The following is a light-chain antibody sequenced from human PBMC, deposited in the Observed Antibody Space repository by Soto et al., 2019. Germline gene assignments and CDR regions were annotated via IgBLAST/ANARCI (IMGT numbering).Light chain of an antibody. J-gene: IGLJ1*01. CDR3: TSYTSISNYV. CDR1: SSDVGGYNH. CDR2: EVS. V-gene: IGLV2-14*01. Sequence: QSALTQPASVSESPGQSITIPCAGTSSDVGGYNHVSWYQQHADRAPKLLIHEVSNRPSGVSNRFSGSKSGNTASLTISGLQAEDEADYYRTSYTSISNYVFGTGTKVTVL.